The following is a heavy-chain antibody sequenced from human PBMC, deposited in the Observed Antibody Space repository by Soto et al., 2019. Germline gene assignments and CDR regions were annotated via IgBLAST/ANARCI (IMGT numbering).Heavy chain of an antibody. J-gene: IGHJ4*02. Sequence: EVQLLESGGGLVQPGGSLRLSCAASGFTFSSYAMSWVRQAPGKGLEWVSAISGSGGSTYYADSVKGRFTISRDNSKNTLYLQMNSLRAEDTAVYYCAKDLYGYDYVWGSYRYTGDYFDYWGQGTLVTVSS. D-gene: IGHD3-16*02. V-gene: IGHV3-23*01. CDR3: AKDLYGYDYVWGSYRYTGDYFDY. CDR2: ISGSGGST. CDR1: GFTFSSYA.